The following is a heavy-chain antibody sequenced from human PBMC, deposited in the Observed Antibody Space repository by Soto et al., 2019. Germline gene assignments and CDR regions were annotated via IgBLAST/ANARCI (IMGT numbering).Heavy chain of an antibody. D-gene: IGHD3-10*01. CDR1: GGSISSGGYY. V-gene: IGHV4-31*03. Sequence: TLSLTCTVSGGSISSGGYYWSWIRQHPGRGLEWIGYIYYSGSTHYNPSLKSRVTISVDTSKNQFSLKLSSVTAADTAVYYCAKGSGSPHYYYYYGMDVWGQGTTVTVSS. J-gene: IGHJ6*02. CDR2: IYYSGST. CDR3: AKGSGSPHYYYYYGMDV.